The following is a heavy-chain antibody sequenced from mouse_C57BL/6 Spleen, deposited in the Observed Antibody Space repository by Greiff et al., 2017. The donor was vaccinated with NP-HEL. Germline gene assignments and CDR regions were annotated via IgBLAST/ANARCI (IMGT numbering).Heavy chain of an antibody. J-gene: IGHJ4*01. D-gene: IGHD2-4*01. CDR3: ARRGLRYAMDY. CDR1: GFTFSDYG. CDR2: ISNLAYSI. Sequence: EVQVVESGGGLVQPGGSLKLSCAASGFTFSDYGMAWVRQAPRKGPEWVAFISNLAYSIYYADTVTGRFTISRENAKNTLYLEMSSLRSEDTAMYYCARRGLRYAMDYWGQGTSVTVSS. V-gene: IGHV5-15*01.